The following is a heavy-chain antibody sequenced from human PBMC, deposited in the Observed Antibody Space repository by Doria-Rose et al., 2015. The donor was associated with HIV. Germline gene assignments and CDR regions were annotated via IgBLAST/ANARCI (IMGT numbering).Heavy chain of an antibody. CDR2: ISSSSSYI. CDR3: ARGSPTSAPGIKGGGDY. CDR1: GFTFSSYS. V-gene: IGHV3-21*03. D-gene: IGHD3-10*01. J-gene: IGHJ4*02. Sequence: VQLVQSGGGLVKPGGSLRLSCAASGFTFSSYSMNWVRQAPGKGLEWVSSISSSSSYIYYADSVKGRFTISRDNAKNSLDLQMNSLRAEDTAVYYCARGSPTSAPGIKGGGDYWGQGTLVTVSS.